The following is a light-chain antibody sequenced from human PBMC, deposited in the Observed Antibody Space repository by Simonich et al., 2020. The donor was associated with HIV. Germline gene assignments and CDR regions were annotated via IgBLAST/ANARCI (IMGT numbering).Light chain of an antibody. CDR2: WAS. CDR1: QSVLYSSNNKNY. V-gene: IGKV4-1*01. J-gene: IGKJ5*01. Sequence: DIVMTQSPDSLAVSLGERATINCKSSQSVLYSSNNKNYLAWYQQKPGQPPKLLIYWASTREPGVPDRFSGSGSGTDFTLTISSLRAEDVAVYYCQQYYNSPITFGQGTRLEIK. CDR3: QQYYNSPIT.